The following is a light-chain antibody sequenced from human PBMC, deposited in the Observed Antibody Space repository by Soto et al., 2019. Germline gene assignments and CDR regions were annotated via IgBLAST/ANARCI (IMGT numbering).Light chain of an antibody. J-gene: IGKJ1*01. CDR1: QSISNW. V-gene: IGKV1-5*01. CDR2: HAS. CDR3: QQYNSYS. Sequence: DIQITQSPSTLPASLVYRVTTTCRASQSISNWLAWYQQKPGTAPKVLIYHASNLQSGVPSRFSGSGSGTEFTRTISSLQPDDFATYYCQQYNSYSFGQGTKVDIK.